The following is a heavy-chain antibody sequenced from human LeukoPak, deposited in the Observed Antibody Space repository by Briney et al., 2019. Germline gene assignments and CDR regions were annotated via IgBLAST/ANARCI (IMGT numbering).Heavy chain of an antibody. V-gene: IGHV4-38-2*02. CDR3: ARVRPTYYYYMDV. Sequence: SETLSLTCTVSGYSFSGGYYWGWLRQPPGKGLEWIGSNYHSGSTYYNPSLKSRVTISVDTSKNQFSLKLSSVTAADTAVYYCARVRPTYYYYMDVWGKGTTVTVSS. J-gene: IGHJ6*03. CDR2: NYHSGST. CDR1: GYSFSGGYY.